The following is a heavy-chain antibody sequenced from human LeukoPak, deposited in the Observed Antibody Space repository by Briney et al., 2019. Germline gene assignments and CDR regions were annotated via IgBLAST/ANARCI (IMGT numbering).Heavy chain of an antibody. CDR3: ARKYYYDSSGYAFDY. J-gene: IGHJ4*02. Sequence: GESLKISCKGSGYSFTSYWISWVRQMPGKGLEWMGRIDPSDSYTNYSPSFRGHVTISADKSISTAYLQWSSLKASDTAMYYCARKYYYDSSGYAFDYWGQGTLVTVSS. D-gene: IGHD3-22*01. V-gene: IGHV5-10-1*01. CDR2: IDPSDSYT. CDR1: GYSFTSYW.